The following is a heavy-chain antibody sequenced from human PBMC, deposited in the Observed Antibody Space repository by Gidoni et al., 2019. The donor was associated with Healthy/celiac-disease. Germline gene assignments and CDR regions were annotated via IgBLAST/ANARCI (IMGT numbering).Heavy chain of an antibody. CDR1: RFTFTNAW. Sequence: EVQLVESGGGLVKPGGSLRLSCAASRFTFTNAWMSWVRQAPGKGLEWVGRIKSKTNGGTTDYAAHVKGRFTISRDDSQNTLFLQMNSLKTEDTAVYYCSTVGSWYPGEYWGQGTLVTVSS. CDR3: STVGSWYPGEY. V-gene: IGHV3-15*01. D-gene: IGHD6-13*01. CDR2: IKSKTNGGTT. J-gene: IGHJ4*02.